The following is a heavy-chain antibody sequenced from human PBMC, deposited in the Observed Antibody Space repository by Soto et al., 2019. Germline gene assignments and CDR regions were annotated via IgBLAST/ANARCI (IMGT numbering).Heavy chain of an antibody. CDR1: GFTVSSNY. Sequence: EVQLVESGGGLIQPGGSLRLSCAASGFTVSSNYMSWVRQAPGKGLEWVSVIYSGGSTYYADSVKGRFTISRDNSKNTLYLQMNSLRVEDTAVYYCARDRWGDTYFDYWGQGTLVTVSS. CDR3: ARDRWGDTYFDY. CDR2: IYSGGST. D-gene: IGHD2-21*02. J-gene: IGHJ4*02. V-gene: IGHV3-53*01.